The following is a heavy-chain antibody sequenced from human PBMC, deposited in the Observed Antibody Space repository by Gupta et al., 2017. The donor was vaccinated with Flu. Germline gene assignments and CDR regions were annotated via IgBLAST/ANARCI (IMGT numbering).Heavy chain of an antibody. CDR2: VHPHSGET. D-gene: IGHD5-24*01. Sequence: QMQLAQTGPEVKKPGASVRVSCESSIYTFTGHYIPWVRQAPGQGHEWMGWVHPHSGETHIAEKFRDRVIMTRDTAGDTSIITAYMDLSSLRTDDTAIYFCTLRHPIRTVLVQGRDGFPIWGPGTMVTVSS. CDR1: IYTFTGHY. CDR3: TLRHPIRTVLVQGRDGFPI. J-gene: IGHJ3*02. V-gene: IGHV1-2*02.